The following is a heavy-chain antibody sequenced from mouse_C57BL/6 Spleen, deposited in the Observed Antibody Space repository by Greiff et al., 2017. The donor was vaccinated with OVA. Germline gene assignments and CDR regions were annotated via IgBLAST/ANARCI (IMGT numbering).Heavy chain of an antibody. CDR1: GYTFTDYN. CDR3: ARDTTVVAGVDY. D-gene: IGHD1-1*01. J-gene: IGHJ2*01. CDR2: INPNNGGT. Sequence: EVQLQQSGPELVKPGASVKMSCKASGYTFTDYNMHWVKQSHGKSLEWIGYINPNNGGTSYNQKFKGKATLTVNKSSSTAYMELRSLTSEDSAVYYCARDTTVVAGVDYWGKGTTLTVSS. V-gene: IGHV1-22*01.